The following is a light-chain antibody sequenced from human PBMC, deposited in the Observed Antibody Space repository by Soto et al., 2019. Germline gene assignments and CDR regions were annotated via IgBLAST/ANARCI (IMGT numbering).Light chain of an antibody. CDR2: RAS. V-gene: IGLV1-47*01. CDR3: AAWDDTLKGLV. J-gene: IGLJ2*01. CDR1: SSNIGSNY. Sequence: QSVLTQPPSASGTPGHRVTISFSGSSSNIGSNYVYWYQQVPGTAPRLLMYRASQRPSGVPDRFSGSKSGTSASLAISGLRSEDEADYYCAAWDDTLKGLVFGGGTKVTVL.